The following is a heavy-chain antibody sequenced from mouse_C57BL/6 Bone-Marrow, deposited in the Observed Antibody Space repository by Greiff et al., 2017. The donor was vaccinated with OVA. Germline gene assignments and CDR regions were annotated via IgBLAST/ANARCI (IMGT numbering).Heavy chain of an antibody. CDR1: GFTFSSYG. CDR2: ISSGGSYT. J-gene: IGHJ2*01. D-gene: IGHD4-1*02. Sequence: EVKLVESGGDLVKPGGSLKLSCAASGFTFSSYGMSWVRQTPDKRLEWVANISSGGSYTYYPDSVKGRFTISRDNAKNTLCLQMSSLKSEDTAMYDYARHQLGLDYWGQGTTLTVSS. V-gene: IGHV5-6*02. CDR3: ARHQLGLDY.